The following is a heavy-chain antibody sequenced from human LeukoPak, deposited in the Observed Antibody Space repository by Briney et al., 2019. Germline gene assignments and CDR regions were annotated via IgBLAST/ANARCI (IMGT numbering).Heavy chain of an antibody. CDR3: ARNNGMDV. CDR1: GFTFKDYA. Sequence: QPGGSLRLSCTASGFTFKDYAMYWVRQVPGRGPEWVANVNRDGSETYYLDSVKGRFTISKDNAKNSLYLQMNSLRAEDTALYHCARNNGMDVWGQGTTVIVSS. J-gene: IGHJ6*02. V-gene: IGHV3-7*03. CDR2: VNRDGSET.